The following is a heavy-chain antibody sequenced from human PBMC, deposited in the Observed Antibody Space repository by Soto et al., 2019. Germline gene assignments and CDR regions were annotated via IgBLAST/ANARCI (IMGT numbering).Heavy chain of an antibody. Sequence: GGSLRLSCAASGFTFSSYAMHWVRQAPGKGLEWVAVISYDGSNKYYADSVKGRFTISRDNSKNTLYLQMNSLRAEDTAVYYCARDPQSDDILTGYYYFDYWGQGTLVTVSS. V-gene: IGHV3-30-3*01. J-gene: IGHJ4*02. CDR3: ARDPQSDDILTGYYYFDY. CDR1: GFTFSSYA. CDR2: ISYDGSNK. D-gene: IGHD3-9*01.